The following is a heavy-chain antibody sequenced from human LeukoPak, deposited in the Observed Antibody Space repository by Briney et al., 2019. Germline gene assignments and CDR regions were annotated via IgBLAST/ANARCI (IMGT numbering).Heavy chain of an antibody. Sequence: GGSLRLSCAASGFTFSSCSMNWVRQAPGKGLEWVSSISSSSSYIYYADSVKGRFTISRDNAKNSLYLQMNSLRAEDTALYYCAKESKDSGDYEYWGQGTLVTVSS. CDR1: GFTFSSCS. CDR3: AKESKDSGDYEY. J-gene: IGHJ4*02. CDR2: ISSSSSYI. V-gene: IGHV3-21*04. D-gene: IGHD4-17*01.